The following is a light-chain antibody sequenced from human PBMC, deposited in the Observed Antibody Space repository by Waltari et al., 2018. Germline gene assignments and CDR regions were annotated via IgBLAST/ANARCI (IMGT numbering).Light chain of an antibody. J-gene: IGKJ1*01. CDR3: QQYYTYPRT. V-gene: IGKV1-8*01. CDR1: QGINSY. CDR2: AKS. Sequence: AIRMTQSPSSLAASTGDRVNITCRASQGINSYLAWYQQKPGKAPKLLMYAKSTMQSGVPSRFSGSGSGTDFTLTISCLQSEDFATYYCQQYYTYPRTFGQGTKVET.